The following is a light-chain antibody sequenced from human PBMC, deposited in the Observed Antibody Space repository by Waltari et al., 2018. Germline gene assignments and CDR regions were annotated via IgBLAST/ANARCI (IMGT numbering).Light chain of an antibody. Sequence: QSALTQPPSASGSPGQSVTISCTGTGSDVGGYNYVSRYQQHPGKAPELMIYEVSERPSGVTDRFAGSKSGNTASLTVSGLQSEDEADYDCSSYAGSFPYVFGTGTKVTVL. J-gene: IGLJ1*01. V-gene: IGLV2-8*01. CDR2: EVS. CDR1: GSDVGGYNY. CDR3: SSYAGSFPYV.